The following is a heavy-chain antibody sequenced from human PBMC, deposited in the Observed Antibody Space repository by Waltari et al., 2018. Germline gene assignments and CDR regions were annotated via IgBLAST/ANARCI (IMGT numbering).Heavy chain of an antibody. CDR2: IYYAGST. V-gene: IGHV4-39*01. Sequence: QLQLQESGPGLVRPSETLSLSCTVSGGSISGSPLYWGWIRQPPGKGLEWIGSIYYAGSTYYNSSLRSRITMSVDTSKNQFSLKLTSVTAADTAVYYCASGSAFDIWGQGTMVTVSS. CDR1: GGSISGSPLY. CDR3: ASGSAFDI. J-gene: IGHJ3*02.